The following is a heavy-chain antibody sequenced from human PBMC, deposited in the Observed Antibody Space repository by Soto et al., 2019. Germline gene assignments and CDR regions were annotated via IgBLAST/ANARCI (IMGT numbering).Heavy chain of an antibody. CDR1: GGTFSSYA. Sequence: ASVKVSCKASGGTFSSYAVSWVRQAPGQGLEWMGGIIPIFGTANYAQKFQGRVTITADESTGTAYMELSSLRSEDTAVYYCARGAGYCSSTSCGYGMDVWGQGTTVTVSS. J-gene: IGHJ6*02. V-gene: IGHV1-69*13. D-gene: IGHD2-2*01. CDR3: ARGAGYCSSTSCGYGMDV. CDR2: IIPIFGTA.